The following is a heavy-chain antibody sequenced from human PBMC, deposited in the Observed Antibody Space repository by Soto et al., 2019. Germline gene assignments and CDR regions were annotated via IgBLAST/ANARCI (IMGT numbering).Heavy chain of an antibody. CDR2: ISYDGTNK. V-gene: IGHV3-30*14. J-gene: IGHJ4*02. Sequence: QVQLVESGGGVVQPGRSLRLSCAASGFTFSSHAMHWVRQAPGKGLEWVAVISYDGTNKYYADSVKGRFTISRDNSKNTLYPEMNSLRAEDTAVHYCARSADSSGYSLGYWGQGTLVTVSS. CDR1: GFTFSSHA. D-gene: IGHD3-22*01. CDR3: ARSADSSGYSLGY.